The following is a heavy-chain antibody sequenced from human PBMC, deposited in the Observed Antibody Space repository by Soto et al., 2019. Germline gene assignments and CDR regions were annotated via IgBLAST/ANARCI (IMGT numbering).Heavy chain of an antibody. CDR1: GFTFKNYW. V-gene: IGHV3-74*01. J-gene: IGHJ6*02. Sequence: PXESLRLSCEASGFTFKNYWMHWVRQAPGKGLVWVSRINSDGSNRRYADSVQGRLTISRDNAKNTLFLQMNSLRAADTAVYFCATRCTRPNCYGMDVWGQRTTVTVPS. CDR3: ATRCTRPNCYGMDV. D-gene: IGHD6-6*01. CDR2: INSDGSNR.